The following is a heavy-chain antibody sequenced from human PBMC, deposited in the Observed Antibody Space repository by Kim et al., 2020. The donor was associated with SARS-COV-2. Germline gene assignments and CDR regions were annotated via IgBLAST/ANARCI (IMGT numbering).Heavy chain of an antibody. Sequence: SETLSLTCAVSGVPVTSPDYYWSWIRQSPGKGLEWIGYVWHTGSARYSPSLKSRVSISIDTSENHFSLNLTSATAADTAVYYCARERLRNTLYAEALDLWGQGTRVTASS. D-gene: IGHD2-15*01. CDR2: VWHTGSA. CDR1: GVPVTSPDYY. J-gene: IGHJ3*01. V-gene: IGHV4-61*03. CDR3: ARERLRNTLYAEALDL.